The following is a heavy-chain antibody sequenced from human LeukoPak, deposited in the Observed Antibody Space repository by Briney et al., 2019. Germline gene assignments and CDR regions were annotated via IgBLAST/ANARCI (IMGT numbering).Heavy chain of an antibody. V-gene: IGHV5-51*01. CDR3: ARVGSVTNFGVVSYYFDY. J-gene: IGHJ4*02. Sequence: PGASLQISCKASGYIFDYYWIAWVRQLPGKGLEWMGIIYPDDSDSTYSPSFQGQVTISVDKSINTAYLQWSSLKASNTAIYYCARVGSVTNFGVVSYYFDYWGQGTLVTVSS. CDR2: IYPDDSDS. D-gene: IGHD3-3*01. CDR1: GYIFDYYW.